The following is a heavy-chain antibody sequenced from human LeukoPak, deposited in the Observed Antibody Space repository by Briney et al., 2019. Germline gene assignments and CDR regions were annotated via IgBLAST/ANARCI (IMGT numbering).Heavy chain of an antibody. CDR3: ASWGSVGYRHFDY. CDR1: GFTFDDYG. D-gene: IGHD3-16*01. V-gene: IGHV3-74*01. CDR2: INSDGSST. Sequence: PGGSLRLSCAASGFTFDDYGMSWVRQAPGKGLVWVSRINSDGSSTSYADSVKGRFTISRDNAKNTLYLQMNSLRAEDTAVYYCASWGSVGYRHFDYWGQGTLVTVSS. J-gene: IGHJ4*02.